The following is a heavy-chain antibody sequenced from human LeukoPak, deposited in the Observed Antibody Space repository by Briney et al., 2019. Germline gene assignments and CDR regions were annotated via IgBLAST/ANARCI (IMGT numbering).Heavy chain of an antibody. Sequence: GGSLRLSCAASGFTFSSYAMHWVRQAPGKGLEWVAVTSNDGSNKYYADSVKGRFTISRDNSKNTLYVLMNSLRAEDTAVYYCASAPRDYYFGSGSMGSYFDYWGQGTLVTVSS. D-gene: IGHD3-10*01. CDR2: TSNDGSNK. V-gene: IGHV3-30-3*01. J-gene: IGHJ4*02. CDR3: ASAPRDYYFGSGSMGSYFDY. CDR1: GFTFSSYA.